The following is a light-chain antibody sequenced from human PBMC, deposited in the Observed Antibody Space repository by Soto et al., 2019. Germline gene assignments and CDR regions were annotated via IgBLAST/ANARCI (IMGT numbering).Light chain of an antibody. V-gene: IGKV3-15*01. J-gene: IGKJ1*01. Sequence: EIVMTQSPGTLSMSPGERATLSCRASQSVSSNLAWYQLKPGQAPRLLIYGASTRATGIPARFSGSGSGTEFILTISSLQSEDFAFYYCQQYNDWPQTFGQGTKV. CDR3: QQYNDWPQT. CDR1: QSVSSN. CDR2: GAS.